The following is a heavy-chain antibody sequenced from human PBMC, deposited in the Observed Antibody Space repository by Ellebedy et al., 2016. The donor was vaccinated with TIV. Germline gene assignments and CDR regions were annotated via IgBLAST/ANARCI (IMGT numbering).Heavy chain of an antibody. CDR2: ISGSGGST. CDR3: AKKGQTSDLLDAFDI. CDR1: GFTFSSYA. J-gene: IGHJ3*02. V-gene: IGHV3-23*01. Sequence: GGSLRLXCAASGFTFSSYAMSWVRQAPGKGLEWVSAISGSGGSTYYADSVKGRFTISRDNSKTTLYLQMNSLRAEDTAVYYCAKKGQTSDLLDAFDIWGQGTMVTVSS.